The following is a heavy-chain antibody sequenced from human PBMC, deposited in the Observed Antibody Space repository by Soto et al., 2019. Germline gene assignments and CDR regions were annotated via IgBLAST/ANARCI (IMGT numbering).Heavy chain of an antibody. Sequence: SETLSLTCAVYGGSFSGYYWSWIRQPPGKGLEWIGEINHSGSTNYNPSLKSRVTISVDTSKNQFSLKLSSVTAADTAVYYCARGVALLRTFDIWGQGTMVTVSS. CDR2: INHSGST. CDR3: ARGVALLRTFDI. D-gene: IGHD5-12*01. CDR1: GGSFSGYY. V-gene: IGHV4-34*01. J-gene: IGHJ3*02.